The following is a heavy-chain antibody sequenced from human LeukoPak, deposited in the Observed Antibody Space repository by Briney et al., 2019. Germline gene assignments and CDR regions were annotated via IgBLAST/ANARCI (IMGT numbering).Heavy chain of an antibody. Sequence: GASVKVSCNVSGYTLTELSMHWVRQGPGKGLEWMGGFDPEDDETIYAQKFQGRVTMTEDTSTDTAYMELSTLRSEDTAVYYCATVDIYDSSGYYYDYWGQGTLVTVSS. J-gene: IGHJ4*02. CDR2: FDPEDDET. CDR3: ATVDIYDSSGYYYDY. CDR1: GYTLTELS. V-gene: IGHV1-24*01. D-gene: IGHD3-22*01.